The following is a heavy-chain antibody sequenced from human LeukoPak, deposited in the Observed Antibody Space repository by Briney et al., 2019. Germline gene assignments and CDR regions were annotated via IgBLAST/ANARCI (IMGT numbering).Heavy chain of an antibody. D-gene: IGHD6-13*01. V-gene: IGHV3-74*01. CDR3: ARGTVSAAGIGF. J-gene: IGHJ4*02. Sequence: GGSLRLSCAASGFTFSNHWMHWVRQAPGKGLVWVSDIKPDGSFTSYADSVKGRFTISRDNAKNTLYLQMNSLRGEDTAVYYCARGTVSAAGIGFWGQGTLVTVSS. CDR2: IKPDGSFT. CDR1: GFTFSNHW.